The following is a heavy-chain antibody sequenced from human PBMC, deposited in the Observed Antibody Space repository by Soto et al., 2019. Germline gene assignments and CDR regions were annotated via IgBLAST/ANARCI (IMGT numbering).Heavy chain of an antibody. CDR3: AKGYQYGSGMDV. CDR2: ISGDGGGT. J-gene: IGHJ6*02. CDR1: GFTFSHYA. V-gene: IGHV3-23*01. Sequence: EVQVLESGGGLVQPGGSLRLSCAASGFTFSHYAMSWVRQAPGEGLAWVATISGDGGGTFSSDSVKGRFTISRDNSHNTLYLYMNSLRVEDTAVYYCAKGYQYGSGMDVWGQGTTVTVSS. D-gene: IGHD3-10*01.